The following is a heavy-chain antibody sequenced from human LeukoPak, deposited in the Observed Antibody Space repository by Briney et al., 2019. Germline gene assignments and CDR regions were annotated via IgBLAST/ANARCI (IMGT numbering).Heavy chain of an antibody. J-gene: IGHJ6*02. V-gene: IGHV3-74*01. D-gene: IGHD4-17*01. CDR2: INSDGSTT. CDR1: GFTFSSYW. CDR3: ELRRIYGMDV. Sequence: PGGSLRLSCGASGFTFSSYWMHWVRQAPGKGLVWVSRINSDGSTTSYADFVKGRFTISRDNAKNTLYLQMNSLRAEDTAVYYCELRRIYGMDVWGQGTTVTVSS.